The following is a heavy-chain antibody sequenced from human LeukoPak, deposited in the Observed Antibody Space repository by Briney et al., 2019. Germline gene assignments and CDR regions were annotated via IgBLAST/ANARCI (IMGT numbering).Heavy chain of an antibody. CDR3: ARSPRYSGYDNGSDY. CDR2: INHSGRT. J-gene: IGHJ4*02. Sequence: SQTLSLTCAVYSRSFSAYYWGWISQPPWKGMEWIGEINHSGRTNYNASLKSRVTIAVVTSKNQFSLKMIYVTAADTAVYYFARSPRYSGYDNGSDYWGRGILVTVSS. V-gene: IGHV4-34*01. D-gene: IGHD5-12*01. CDR1: SRSFSAYY.